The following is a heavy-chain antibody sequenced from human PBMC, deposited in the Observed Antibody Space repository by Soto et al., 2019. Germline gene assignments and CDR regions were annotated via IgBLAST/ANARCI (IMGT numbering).Heavy chain of an antibody. D-gene: IGHD3-16*01. CDR1: GFTFSSYD. Sequence: QVQLVESGGGVVQPGRSLRLSCVVSGFTFSSYDMQWVRQAPGKGLQWVAILTSDGSYKSYADSVKGRFTISRDNSKNTVYLQMDSLRADDTAVYYCAKGGDFDYWGQGTLVTVSS. V-gene: IGHV3-30*18. CDR2: LTSDGSYK. CDR3: AKGGDFDY. J-gene: IGHJ4*01.